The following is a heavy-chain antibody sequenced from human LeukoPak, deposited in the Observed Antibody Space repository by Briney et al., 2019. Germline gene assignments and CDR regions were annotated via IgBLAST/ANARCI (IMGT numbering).Heavy chain of an antibody. D-gene: IGHD2-15*01. V-gene: IGHV1-2*02. J-gene: IGHJ4*02. CDR2: INPNSGGT. CDR3: ARWTYPTYFGYCSGGSCYGDRSGYDY. Sequence: GASVKVSCKASGYTFTGYYMHWVRQAPGQGLEWMVWINPNSGGTNYAQKFQGRVTMTRDTSTSTVYMELSSLRSEDTAVYYCARWTYPTYFGYCSGGSCYGDRSGYDYWGQGTLVTVSS. CDR1: GYTFTGYY.